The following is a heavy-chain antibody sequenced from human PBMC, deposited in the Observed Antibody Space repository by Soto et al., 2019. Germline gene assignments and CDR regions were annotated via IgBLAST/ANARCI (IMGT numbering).Heavy chain of an antibody. CDR1: GYSFTSYW. V-gene: IGHV5-51*01. D-gene: IGHD3-10*01. J-gene: IGHJ6*02. CDR2: IYPGDSDT. CDR3: AGGVVRGVITRTRDYYGMDV. Sequence: LGESLKISCKGSGYSFTSYWIGWVRQMPGKGLEWMGIIYPGDSDTRYSPSFQGQVTISADKSISNAYLQWSSLKASDAGMYYCAGGVVRGVITRTRDYYGMDVWGQGTTVTVSS.